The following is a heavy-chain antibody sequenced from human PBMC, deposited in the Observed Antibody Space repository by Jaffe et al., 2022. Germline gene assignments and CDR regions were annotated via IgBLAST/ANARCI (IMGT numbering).Heavy chain of an antibody. J-gene: IGHJ4*02. CDR1: GFSFSTSW. CDR2: TNSDGAGT. CDR3: ARGGVLYGLDY. V-gene: IGHV3-74*01. Sequence: EVQMVESGGGLVQPGGSLRLSCVASGFSFSTSWMHWVRQAPGKGLAWVSQTNSDGAGTGYADSVKGRFTISRDNAKNTLYLQMNSLRADDTAFYYCARGGVLYGLDYWGQGTLVTVSS. D-gene: IGHD3-16*01.